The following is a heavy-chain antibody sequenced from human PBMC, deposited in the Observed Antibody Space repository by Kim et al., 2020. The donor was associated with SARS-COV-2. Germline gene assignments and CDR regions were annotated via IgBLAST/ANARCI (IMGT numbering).Heavy chain of an antibody. V-gene: IGHV4-34*01. CDR1: GGSFSGYY. Sequence: SETLSLTCAVYGGSFSGYYWSWIRQPPGKGLEWIGEINHSGSTNYNPSLKSRVTISVDTSKNQFSLKLSSVTAADTAVYYCARYRAYYDSSQSAGAFDIWGQGTMVTVSS. D-gene: IGHD3-22*01. CDR3: ARYRAYYDSSQSAGAFDI. J-gene: IGHJ3*02. CDR2: INHSGST.